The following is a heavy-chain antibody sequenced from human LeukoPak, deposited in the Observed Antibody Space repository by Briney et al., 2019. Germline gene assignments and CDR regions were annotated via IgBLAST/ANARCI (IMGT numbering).Heavy chain of an antibody. CDR3: ARDIYYYDSSGYYFPGGSDY. CDR2: ISSGGSTI. J-gene: IGHJ4*02. V-gene: IGHV3-11*04. D-gene: IGHD3-22*01. CDR1: GFTFSDYY. Sequence: GGSLRLSCAASGFTFSDYYMSWIRQAPGKGLEWASYISSGGSTIYYADSVKGRFTISRDNAKNSLYLQMNSLRAEDTAVYYCARDIYYYDSSGYYFPGGSDYWGQGTLVTVSS.